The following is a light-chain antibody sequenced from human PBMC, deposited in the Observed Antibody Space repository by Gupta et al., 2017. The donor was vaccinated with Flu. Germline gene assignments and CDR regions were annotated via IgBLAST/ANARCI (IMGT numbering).Light chain of an antibody. CDR2: GNS. CDR1: SSNIGAYFE. J-gene: IGLJ1*01. CDR3: QSYDNSLSSYV. V-gene: IGLV1-40*01. Sequence: QSVLTQPPSVSGAPGQRVTISCTGSSSNIGAYFEVHWYQQVPGTAPKLLLYGNSNRPSGVPDRFSGSKSGTTASLTITGLQAEEEADYYCQSYDNSLSSYVFGTGTKVTVL.